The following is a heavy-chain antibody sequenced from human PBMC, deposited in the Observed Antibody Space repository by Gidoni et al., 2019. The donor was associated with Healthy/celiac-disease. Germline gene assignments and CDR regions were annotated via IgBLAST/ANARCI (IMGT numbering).Heavy chain of an antibody. J-gene: IGHJ4*02. Sequence: EVQLVESGGVVVQPGGSLRLSCAASGFTFADYTMHWVRQAPGKGLEWVSLISWDGGSTYYADSVKGRFTRSRDNRKNSLYLQMNGLRTEDTALYYCAKDIGYSNDYWGQGTLVTVSS. CDR1: GFTFADYT. CDR2: ISWDGGST. D-gene: IGHD4-4*01. V-gene: IGHV3-43*01. CDR3: AKDIGYSNDY.